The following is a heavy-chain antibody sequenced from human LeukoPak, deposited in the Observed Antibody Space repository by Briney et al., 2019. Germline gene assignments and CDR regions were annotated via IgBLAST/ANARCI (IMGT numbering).Heavy chain of an antibody. CDR3: AKNFGYSYDQGNY. CDR2: ISSSSSYI. Sequence: GGSLRLSCAASGFTFSSYSMNWVRQAPGKGLEWVSSISSSSSYIYYADSVKGRFTISRDNSKNTLYLQMNSLRAEDTAVYYCAKNFGYSYDQGNYWGQGTLVTVSS. J-gene: IGHJ4*02. CDR1: GFTFSSYS. V-gene: IGHV3-21*04. D-gene: IGHD5-18*01.